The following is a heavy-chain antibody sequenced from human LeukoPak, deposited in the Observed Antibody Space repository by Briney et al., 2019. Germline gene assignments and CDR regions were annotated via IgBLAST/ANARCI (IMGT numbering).Heavy chain of an antibody. CDR1: GFTFLSYA. Sequence: GGSLRLSCSASGFTFLSYAMHWIRQAPGKGLEWVAIIKKDGSEKYYVDSMKGRFTISRDNAKNSLFLQMNSLRAEDTAIYYCTTDTWYSAGHWGQGTLVTVSS. CDR2: IKKDGSEK. J-gene: IGHJ4*02. CDR3: TTDTWYSAGH. D-gene: IGHD2-15*01. V-gene: IGHV3-7*03.